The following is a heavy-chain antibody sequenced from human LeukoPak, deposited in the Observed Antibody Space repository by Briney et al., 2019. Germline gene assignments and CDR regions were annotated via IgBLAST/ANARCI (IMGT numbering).Heavy chain of an antibody. CDR2: IYYSGST. J-gene: IGHJ4*02. Sequence: SETLSLTCTVSGGSISSSTYYWAWIRQPPGKGLEYIGNIYYSGSTYYNPSLKSRVTISVDTSKNQFSLKLSSVTAAGTAVYYCARRNDYGGNWRDYWGQGTLVTVSS. CDR1: GGSISSSTYY. D-gene: IGHD4-23*01. V-gene: IGHV4-39*01. CDR3: ARRNDYGGNWRDY.